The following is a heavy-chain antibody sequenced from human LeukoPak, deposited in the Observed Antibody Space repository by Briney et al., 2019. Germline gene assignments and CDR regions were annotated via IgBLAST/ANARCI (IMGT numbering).Heavy chain of an antibody. CDR2: INPNSGGT. V-gene: IGHV1-2*02. CDR1: GYTFTGYN. Sequence: ASVKVSCKASGYTFTGYNIHWVRQAPGQGLEWMGWINPNSGGTNYAQKFQGRVTMTRDTSINTAYMELGRLTSDDTAVYYCTKEGVEGYWGQGTLVSVCS. J-gene: IGHJ4*02. CDR3: TKEGVEGY.